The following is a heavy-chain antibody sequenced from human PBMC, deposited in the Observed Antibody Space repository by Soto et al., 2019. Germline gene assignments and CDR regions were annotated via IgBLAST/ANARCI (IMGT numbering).Heavy chain of an antibody. CDR2: IIPIFGTA. Sequence: RASVKVSCKASGGTFSSYAISWVRQAPGQGLEWMGGIIPIFGTANYAQKFQGRVTITADESTSTAYMELSSLRSEDTAVYYGARAVLRYFDSSLDYWGQGTLVTVSS. J-gene: IGHJ4*02. D-gene: IGHD3-9*01. V-gene: IGHV1-69*13. CDR1: GGTFSSYA. CDR3: ARAVLRYFDSSLDY.